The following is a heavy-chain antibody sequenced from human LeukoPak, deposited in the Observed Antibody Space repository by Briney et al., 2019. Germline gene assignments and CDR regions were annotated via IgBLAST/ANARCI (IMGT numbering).Heavy chain of an antibody. CDR3: ARGSMIVVVKYFDY. CDR1: GYTFTGCY. Sequence: GASVKVSCKASGYTFTGCYMHWVRQAPGQGLEWMGWINPNSGGTNYAQKFQGRVTMTRDTSISTAYMELSRLRSDDTAVYYCARGSMIVVVKYFDYWGQGTLVTVSS. CDR2: INPNSGGT. D-gene: IGHD3-22*01. J-gene: IGHJ4*02. V-gene: IGHV1-2*02.